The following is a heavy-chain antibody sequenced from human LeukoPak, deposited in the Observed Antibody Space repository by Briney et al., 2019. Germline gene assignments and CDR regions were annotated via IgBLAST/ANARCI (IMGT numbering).Heavy chain of an antibody. CDR1: GGSISSSSYY. CDR2: IYYSGST. Sequence: PSETLSLTCTVSGGSISSSSYYWGWIRQPPGKGLEWIGSIYYSGSTYYNPSLKSRVTISVDTSKNQFSLKLSSVTAADTAAYYCARVGYDFWSGYYAEGWFDPWGQGTLVTVSS. CDR3: ARVGYDFWSGYYAEGWFDP. D-gene: IGHD3-3*01. V-gene: IGHV4-39*07. J-gene: IGHJ5*02.